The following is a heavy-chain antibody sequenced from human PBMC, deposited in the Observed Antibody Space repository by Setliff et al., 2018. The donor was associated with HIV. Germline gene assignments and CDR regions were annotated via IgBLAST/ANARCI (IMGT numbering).Heavy chain of an antibody. V-gene: IGHV1-46*01. CDR2: VNPIFGTT. D-gene: IGHD6-13*01. Sequence: GASVKVSCKASGYTFTSYYMHWGRQAPGQGLEWLGMVNPIFGTTNYARDFMGRVSITSDESTTTVYMELRSLTSDDTAVYYCARGAPPGNPGHLDYWGQGTLVTVSS. CDR3: ARGAPPGNPGHLDY. J-gene: IGHJ4*02. CDR1: GYTFTSYY.